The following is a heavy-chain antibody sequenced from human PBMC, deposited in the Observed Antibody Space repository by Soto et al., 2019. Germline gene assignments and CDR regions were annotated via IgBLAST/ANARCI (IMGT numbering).Heavy chain of an antibody. CDR1: GGTFSSYT. D-gene: IGHD2-15*01. CDR2: IIPILGIA. Sequence: GASVKVSCKASGGTFSSYTISWVRQAPGQGLEWMGRIIPILGIANYAQKFQGRVTITADKSTSTAYMELSSLRSEDTAVYYCAAPSVVAATYDAFDIWGQGTMVTVSS. J-gene: IGHJ3*02. V-gene: IGHV1-69*02. CDR3: AAPSVVAATYDAFDI.